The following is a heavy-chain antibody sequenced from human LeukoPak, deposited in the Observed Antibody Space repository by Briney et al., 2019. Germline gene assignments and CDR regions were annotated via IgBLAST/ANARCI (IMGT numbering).Heavy chain of an antibody. Sequence: PGGSLRLSCAASGFTFSIYEMNWVRQAPGKGLEWVSYISSSRSNTIYYADSVKGRFTISRDDAKNSLYLQMNSLRAEDTAVYYCAREFSVAGTPEYYFDYWGQGTLVTVSS. CDR2: ISSSRSNTI. D-gene: IGHD6-19*01. CDR3: AREFSVAGTPEYYFDY. CDR1: GFTFSIYE. J-gene: IGHJ4*02. V-gene: IGHV3-48*03.